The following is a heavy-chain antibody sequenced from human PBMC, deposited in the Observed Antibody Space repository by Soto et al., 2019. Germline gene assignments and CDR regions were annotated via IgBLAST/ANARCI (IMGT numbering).Heavy chain of an antibody. CDR2: INPNSGGT. Sequence: ASVKGSCKASGYTFTGYYMHWVRQAPGQGLEWMGWINPNSGGTNYAQKFQGWVTMTRDTSISTAYMELSRLRSDDTAVYYCARVPSTPYSSSNDAFDIWGQGTMVTVSS. V-gene: IGHV1-2*04. D-gene: IGHD6-13*01. CDR1: GYTFTGYY. CDR3: ARVPSTPYSSSNDAFDI. J-gene: IGHJ3*02.